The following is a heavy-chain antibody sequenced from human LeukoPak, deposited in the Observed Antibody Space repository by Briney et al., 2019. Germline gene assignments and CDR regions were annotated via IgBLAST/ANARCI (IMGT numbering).Heavy chain of an antibody. V-gene: IGHV3-30*02. D-gene: IGHD1-26*01. CDR2: IRYDGSNK. Sequence: GGSLRLSCAASGFTFSNHAMSWVRQAPGKGLEWVAFIRYDGSNKYYADSVKGRFTISRDNSKNTLYLQMNSLRAEDTAVYYCAKDRSGSYSQGLDYWGQGTLVTVSS. J-gene: IGHJ4*02. CDR1: GFTFSNHA. CDR3: AKDRSGSYSQGLDY.